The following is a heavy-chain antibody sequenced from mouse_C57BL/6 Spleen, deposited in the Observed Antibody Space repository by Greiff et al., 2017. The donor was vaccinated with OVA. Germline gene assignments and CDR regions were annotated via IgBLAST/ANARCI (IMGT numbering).Heavy chain of an antibody. J-gene: IGHJ3*01. V-gene: IGHV5-16*01. CDR3: AREGDGYPFAY. CDR2: INYDGSST. CDR1: GFTFSDYY. D-gene: IGHD2-3*01. Sequence: EVHLVESAGGLVQPGSSMKLSCTASGFTFSDYYMAWVRQVPEKGLEWVANINYDGSSTYYLDSLKSRFIISRDNAKNILYLQMSSLKSEDTATYYCAREGDGYPFAYWGQGTLVTVSA.